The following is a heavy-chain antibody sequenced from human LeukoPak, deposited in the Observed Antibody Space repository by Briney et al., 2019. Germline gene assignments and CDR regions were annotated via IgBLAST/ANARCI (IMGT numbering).Heavy chain of an antibody. CDR1: GYTXIRYY. V-gene: IGHV1-46*01. J-gene: IGHJ4*02. D-gene: IGHD1-26*01. CDR3: SRDLGGSYNDY. Sequence: ASVKVSCKASGYTXIRYYMHWVRQAPGQGLEWMGIINPSGGTTTYSQKFQGRITMTRDTSTSTVYMELSSLRIEDTAVYYCSRDLGGSYNDYWGQGTMVTVSS. CDR2: INPSGGTT.